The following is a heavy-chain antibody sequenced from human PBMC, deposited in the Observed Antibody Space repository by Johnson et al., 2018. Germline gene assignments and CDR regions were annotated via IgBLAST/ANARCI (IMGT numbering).Heavy chain of an antibody. D-gene: IGHD3-22*01. CDR3: ARADVLTMIPDAFDI. V-gene: IGHV4-59*12. CDR2: IYHSGST. Sequence: QVQLQESGPGLVKPSETLSLTCTVSGGSISNYYWSWIRQPPGKGLAWIGAIYHSGSTNYNPSLQSRVTIAVVKSKHQFSLKLRPMTAADTAVYYCARADVLTMIPDAFDIWGQGTMVTVSS. J-gene: IGHJ3*02. CDR1: GGSISNYY.